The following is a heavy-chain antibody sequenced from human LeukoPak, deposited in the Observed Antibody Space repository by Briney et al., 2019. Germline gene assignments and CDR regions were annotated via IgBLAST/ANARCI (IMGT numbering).Heavy chain of an antibody. D-gene: IGHD3-10*01. J-gene: IGHJ4*02. CDR2: INHSGST. CDR1: GGSISSGDDY. CDR3: ARRTFYYGSGSSKIDY. Sequence: PSETLSLTCTVSGGSISSGDDYWSWIRQPPGKGLEWIGEINHSGSTNYNPSLKSRVTISVDTSKNQFSLKLSSVTAADTAVYYCARRTFYYGSGSSKIDYWGQGTLVTVSS. V-gene: IGHV4-39*07.